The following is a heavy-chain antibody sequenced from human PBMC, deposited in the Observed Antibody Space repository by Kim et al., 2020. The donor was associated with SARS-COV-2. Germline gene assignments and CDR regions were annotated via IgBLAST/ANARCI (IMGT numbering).Heavy chain of an antibody. V-gene: IGHV1-69*13. CDR3: ARGADILTGYYDY. CDR2: IIPIFGTA. CDR1: GGTFSSYA. Sequence: SVKVSCKASGGTFSSYAISWVRQAPGQGLEWMGGIIPIFGTANYAQKFQGRVTITADESTSTAYMELSSLRSEDTAVYYCARGADILTGYYDYWGQGTLVNVSS. J-gene: IGHJ4*02. D-gene: IGHD3-9*01.